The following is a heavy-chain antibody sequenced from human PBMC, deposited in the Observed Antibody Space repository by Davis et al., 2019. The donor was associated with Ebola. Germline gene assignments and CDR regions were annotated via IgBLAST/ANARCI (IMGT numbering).Heavy chain of an antibody. CDR2: ISSDSDYI. D-gene: IGHD3-16*01. Sequence: GGSLRLSCAASGFTFSSYGMHWVRQAPGKGLEWVSSISSDSDYIYYADSAKGRFTISRDNAKNSLYLQMNSLRAEDTAVYYCARDRPLDFFFGDYYGMDVWGQGTTVTVSS. CDR3: ARDRPLDFFFGDYYGMDV. CDR1: GFTFSSYG. J-gene: IGHJ6*02. V-gene: IGHV3-21*01.